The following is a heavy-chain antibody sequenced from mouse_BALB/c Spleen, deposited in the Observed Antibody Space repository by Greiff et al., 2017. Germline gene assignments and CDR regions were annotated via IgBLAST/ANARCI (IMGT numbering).Heavy chain of an antibody. D-gene: IGHD2-4*01. J-gene: IGHJ4*01. Sequence: EVKVVESGGGLVKPGGSLKLSCAASGFTFSSYTMSWVRQTPEKRLEWVATISSGGSYTYYPDSVKGRFTISRDNAKNTLYLQMSSLKSEDTAMYYCTRGSTMITTGYAMDYWGQGTSVTVSS. V-gene: IGHV5-6-4*01. CDR2: ISSGGSYT. CDR3: TRGSTMITTGYAMDY. CDR1: GFTFSSYT.